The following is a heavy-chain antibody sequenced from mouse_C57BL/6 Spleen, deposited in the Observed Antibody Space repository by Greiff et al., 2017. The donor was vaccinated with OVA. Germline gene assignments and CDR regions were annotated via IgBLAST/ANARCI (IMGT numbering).Heavy chain of an antibody. J-gene: IGHJ3*01. D-gene: IGHD1-1*01. CDR3: AGRDGSSPWFAY. Sequence: VKLQESGAELVKPGASVKMSCKASGYTFTNYPIEWMKQNHGKSLEWIGNFNPYNDDTKYNEKFKGKATLTVDKSSSTVYLELRRLTSDDSAFYDCAGRDGSSPWFAYWGQGTLVTVSA. CDR2: FNPYNDDT. CDR1: GYTFTNYP. V-gene: IGHV1-47*01.